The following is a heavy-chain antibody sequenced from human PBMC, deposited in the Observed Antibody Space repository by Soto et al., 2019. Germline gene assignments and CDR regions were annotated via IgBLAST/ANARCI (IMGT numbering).Heavy chain of an antibody. V-gene: IGHV4-59*01. CDR3: ARGPSDGFDV. Sequence: PSETLSLTCTVSVVSIVRNYCSLIRQPPGKGLQWIGYIYYSGTTDYNPSLKSRVTMSVDTSKMQFSLRLTSVTAADTAVYYCARGPSDGFDVWGKGKMLTVS. CDR2: IYYSGTT. CDR1: VVSIVRNY. J-gene: IGHJ3*01.